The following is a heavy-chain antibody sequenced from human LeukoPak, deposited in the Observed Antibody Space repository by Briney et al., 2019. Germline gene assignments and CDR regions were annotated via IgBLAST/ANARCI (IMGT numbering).Heavy chain of an antibody. CDR3: ARSRDYYDSSGYYYDY. D-gene: IGHD3-22*01. CDR1: GGSISSYY. CDR2: IYYSGST. V-gene: IGHV4-59*01. J-gene: IGHJ4*02. Sequence: SETLSLTCTVSGGSISSYYWSWIRQPPGKGLEWIGYIYYSGSTNYNPSLKSRVTISVDTSKNQFSLKLSSVTAADTAVYYCARSRDYYDSSGYYYDYWGQGTLVTVSS.